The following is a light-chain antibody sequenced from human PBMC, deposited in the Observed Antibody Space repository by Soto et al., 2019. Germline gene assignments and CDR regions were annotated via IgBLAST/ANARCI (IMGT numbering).Light chain of an antibody. CDR1: QSVSTN. V-gene: IGKV3-15*01. Sequence: EIVMTQSPATLSVSPGERATLSCRASQSVSTNLAWYQQKPGQAPSLLIYSASTRATGIPVRFSGSGSGTEFTLTISSLQSEDVAVYYCQQYNSWPPRYTFGQGTKLAIK. J-gene: IGKJ2*01. CDR3: QQYNSWPPRYT. CDR2: SAS.